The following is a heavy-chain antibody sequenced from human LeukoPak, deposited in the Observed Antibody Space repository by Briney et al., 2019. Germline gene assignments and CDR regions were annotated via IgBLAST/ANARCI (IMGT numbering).Heavy chain of an antibody. CDR2: ISSSGSTI. V-gene: IGHV3-48*03. D-gene: IGHD7-27*01. CDR3: AREAMGTFDY. Sequence: PGGSLRLSCAASGFTFSSYEMNWVRQAPGKGLEWVSYISSSGSTIYYADSVEGRFTISRDNSKNTLYLQMNSLRAEDTAVYYCAREAMGTFDYWGQGTLVTVSS. CDR1: GFTFSSYE. J-gene: IGHJ4*02.